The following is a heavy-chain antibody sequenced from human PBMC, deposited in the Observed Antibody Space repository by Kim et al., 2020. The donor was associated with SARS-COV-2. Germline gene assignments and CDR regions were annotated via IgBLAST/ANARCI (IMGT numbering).Heavy chain of an antibody. CDR1: GYTFTSYD. CDR2: MNPNSGNT. D-gene: IGHD3-16*01. Sequence: ASVKVSCKASGYTFTSYDINWVRQATGQGLEWMGWMNPNSGNTGYAQKFQGRVTMTRNTSISTAYMELSSLRSEDTAVYYCARGNPTLIGTRYYYYYYGMDVWGQGTTVTVSS. J-gene: IGHJ6*02. CDR3: ARGNPTLIGTRYYYYYYGMDV. V-gene: IGHV1-8*01.